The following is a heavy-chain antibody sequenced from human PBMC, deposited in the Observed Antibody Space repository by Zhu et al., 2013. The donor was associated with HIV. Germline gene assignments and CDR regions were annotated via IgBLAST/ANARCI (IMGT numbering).Heavy chain of an antibody. CDR2: MNPDSGNS. CDR3: ASAGRPEILNY. Sequence: QVQLVQSGAEVKKPGASVKVSCKASGYNFTGYYMHWVRQAPGQGLEWMGWMNPDSGNSGYAHKFQGRITMTRNTSISTAYMELSSLRSEDTAVYYCASAGRPEILNYWGQGTLVHRLL. V-gene: IGHV1-8*02. D-gene: IGHD6-6*01. J-gene: IGHJ4*02. CDR1: GYNFTGYY.